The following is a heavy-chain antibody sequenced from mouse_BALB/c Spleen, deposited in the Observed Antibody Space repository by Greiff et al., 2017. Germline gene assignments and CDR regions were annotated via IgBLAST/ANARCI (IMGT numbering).Heavy chain of an antibody. Sequence: EVQGVESGGGLVKPGGSLKLSCAASGFAFSSYDMSWVRQTPEKRLEWVAYISSGGGSTYYPDTVKGRFTISRDNAKNTLYLQMSSLKSEDTAMYYCARLLGGFDYWGQGTTLTVSS. V-gene: IGHV5-12-1*01. J-gene: IGHJ2*01. CDR2: ISSGGGST. CDR3: ARLLGGFDY. D-gene: IGHD1-1*01. CDR1: GFAFSSYD.